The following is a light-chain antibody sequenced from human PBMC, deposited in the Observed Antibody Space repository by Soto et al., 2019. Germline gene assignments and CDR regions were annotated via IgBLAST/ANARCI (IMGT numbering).Light chain of an antibody. Sequence: EVVMTQSPATLSVSPGERATLSCRASQSVGSKLAWYQQKPGQAPRRLIFDAFTRATGIPARFSGSGSGTEFSLFISSLQSEDFAVYYRQQYNNWPPLTFGGGTKVEI. CDR1: QSVGSK. V-gene: IGKV3-15*01. CDR3: QQYNNWPPLT. J-gene: IGKJ4*01. CDR2: DAF.